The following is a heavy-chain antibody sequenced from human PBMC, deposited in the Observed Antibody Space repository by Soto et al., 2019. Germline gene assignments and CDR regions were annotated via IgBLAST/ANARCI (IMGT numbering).Heavy chain of an antibody. CDR1: GFTFRSYG. J-gene: IGHJ4*02. CDR2: IWYDGSNK. Sequence: GGSLRLSCAASGFTFRSYGMHWVRQAPGKGLEWVAVIWYDGSNKYYADSVKGRFTISRDNSKNTMYLQMNSLRAEDTAVYYCARGYHHGSGSLDYWGQGTLVTVSS. D-gene: IGHD3-10*01. V-gene: IGHV3-33*01. CDR3: ARGYHHGSGSLDY.